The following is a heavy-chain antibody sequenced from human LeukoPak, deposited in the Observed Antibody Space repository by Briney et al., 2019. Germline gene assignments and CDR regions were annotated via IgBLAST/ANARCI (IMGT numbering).Heavy chain of an antibody. V-gene: IGHV4-39*01. J-gene: IGHJ4*02. CDR3: ASTTSGYWDY. D-gene: IGHD3-22*01. CDR1: GGSISSRSYY. Sequence: PSETLSLTCTVSGGSISSRSYYWGWIRQPPGKGLEWIGSIHYSGSTHYNPSLKSRVTVSADTPKNQFSLKLSSVTAADTAVYYCASTTSGYWDYWGQGTLVTVSS. CDR2: IHYSGST.